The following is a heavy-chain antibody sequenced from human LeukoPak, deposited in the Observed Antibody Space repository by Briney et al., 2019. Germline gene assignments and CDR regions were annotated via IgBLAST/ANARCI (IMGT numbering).Heavy chain of an antibody. V-gene: IGHV1-69*06. CDR3: ARDGPAGGNYFDY. Sequence: SVKVSCKASGYTFTSYGISWVRQAPGQGLEWMGGIIPIFGTANYAQKFQGRVTITADKSTSTAYMELSSLRSEDTAVYYCARDGPAGGNYFDYWGQGTLVTVSS. D-gene: IGHD3-16*01. CDR1: GYTFTSYG. J-gene: IGHJ4*02. CDR2: IIPIFGTA.